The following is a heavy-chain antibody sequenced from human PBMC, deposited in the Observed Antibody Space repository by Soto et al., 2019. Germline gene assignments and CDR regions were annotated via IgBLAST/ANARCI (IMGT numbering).Heavy chain of an antibody. Sequence: EVQVLESGGGLVQPGGSLRLSCAASGFTFSTYAMSWVRQAPGKGLEWVSSITGSGSGSGINTYYADSVKGRFTISRDNSNNTLALQMHSLRVDDTAVYYCAKSRAVADAFDFWGQGTMVTVS. CDR1: GFTFSTYA. CDR3: AKSRAVADAFDF. CDR2: ITGSGSGSGINT. J-gene: IGHJ3*01. V-gene: IGHV3-23*01. D-gene: IGHD6-19*01.